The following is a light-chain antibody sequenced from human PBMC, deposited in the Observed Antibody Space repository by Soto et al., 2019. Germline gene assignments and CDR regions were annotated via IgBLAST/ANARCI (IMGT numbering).Light chain of an antibody. V-gene: IGLV1-40*01. Sequence: QSVLTQPPSVSGAPGQRVTISCTGSSSNIGAGYDVHWYQLLPGTAPKLLIYANNNRPSGVPDRFSGSRSGTSASLAITGLQAEDEADYYCLLYYGAAVVFGGGTKLTVL. CDR2: ANN. CDR1: SSNIGAGYD. CDR3: LLYYGAAVV. J-gene: IGLJ2*01.